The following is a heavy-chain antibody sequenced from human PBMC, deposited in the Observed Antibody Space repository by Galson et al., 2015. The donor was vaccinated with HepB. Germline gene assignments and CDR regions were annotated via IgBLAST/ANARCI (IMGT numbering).Heavy chain of an antibody. CDR1: GFTFSSYA. D-gene: IGHD1-26*01. CDR3: AKDGGFYRAGAYYYYGMDV. V-gene: IGHV3-23*01. J-gene: IGHJ6*02. CDR2: ISGSGGST. Sequence: SLRLSCAASGFTFSSYAMSWVRQAPGKGLEWVSAISGSGGSTYYADSVKGRFTISRDNSKNTLYLQMNSLRAEDTAVYYCAKDGGFYRAGAYYYYGMDVWGQGTTVTVSS.